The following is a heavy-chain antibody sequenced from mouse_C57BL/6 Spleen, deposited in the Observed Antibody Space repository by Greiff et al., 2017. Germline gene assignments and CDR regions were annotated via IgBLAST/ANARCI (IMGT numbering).Heavy chain of an antibody. V-gene: IGHV1-81*01. CDR3: ARADGTTVVDWYFDV. CDR2: IYPRSGNT. Sequence: QVHVKQSGAELARPGASVKLSCKASGYTFTSYGISWVKQRTGQGLEWIGEIYPRSGNTYYNEKFKGKATLTADKSSSTAYMELRSLTSEDAAVYFCARADGTTVVDWYFDVWGTGTTVTVSS. J-gene: IGHJ1*03. CDR1: GYTFTSYG. D-gene: IGHD1-1*01.